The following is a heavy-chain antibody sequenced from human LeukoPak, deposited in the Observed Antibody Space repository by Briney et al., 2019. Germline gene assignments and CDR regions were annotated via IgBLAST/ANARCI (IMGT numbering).Heavy chain of an antibody. D-gene: IGHD3-22*01. CDR1: GYTFTGYY. CDR2: INAGNGNT. V-gene: IGHV1-3*03. Sequence: ASVKVSCKASGYTFTGYYMHWVRQAPGQRLEWMGWINAGNGNTKYSQEFQGRVTITRDTSASTAYMELSSLRSEDMAVYYCARVPYYYDSSGYYSSGGYFDYWGQGTLVTVSS. J-gene: IGHJ4*02. CDR3: ARVPYYYDSSGYYSSGGYFDY.